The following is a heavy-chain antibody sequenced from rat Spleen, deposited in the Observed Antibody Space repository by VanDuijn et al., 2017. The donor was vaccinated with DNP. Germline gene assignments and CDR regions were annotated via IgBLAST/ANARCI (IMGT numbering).Heavy chain of an antibody. V-gene: IGHV3-1*01. Sequence: EVQLQESGPGLVKPSQSLSLTCSVTGSSITRNYWGWIRKFPGNKMEWIGHINYSGSPNYNPSLKSRISITRDTSKNQFFLHLNSVTTDDTATYYCASFDYWGQGVMVTVSS. CDR1: GSSITRNY. CDR3: ASFDY. J-gene: IGHJ2*01. CDR2: INYSGSP.